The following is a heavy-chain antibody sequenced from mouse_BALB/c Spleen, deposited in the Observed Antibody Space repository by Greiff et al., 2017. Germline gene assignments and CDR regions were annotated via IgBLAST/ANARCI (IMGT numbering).Heavy chain of an antibody. J-gene: IGHJ4*01. Sequence: DVKLVESGGGLVKPGGSLKLSCAASGFTFSSYAMSWVRQTPEKRLEWVATISSGGSYTYYPDSVKGRFTISRDNAKNTLYLQMSSLRSEDTAMYYCARRDDYEAMDYWGQGTSVTVSS. V-gene: IGHV5-9-3*01. CDR1: GFTFSSYA. CDR2: ISSGGSYT. CDR3: ARRDDYEAMDY.